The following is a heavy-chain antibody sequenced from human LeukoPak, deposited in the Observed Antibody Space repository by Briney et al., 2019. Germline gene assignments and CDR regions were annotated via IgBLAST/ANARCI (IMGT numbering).Heavy chain of an antibody. CDR2: IESKTDGGTT. CDR3: TTDVSDTAMVTLGNY. V-gene: IGHV3-15*04. J-gene: IGHJ4*02. D-gene: IGHD5-18*01. CDR1: GFTFSDAW. Sequence: KPGGSLRLSCAASGFTFSDAWMSWVRQTPGKGLEWVGRIESKTDGGTTDYAAPVKGRFTISRDDSKNTLYLQMNSLKTEDTAVYYCTTDVSDTAMVTLGNYWGQGTLVTVSS.